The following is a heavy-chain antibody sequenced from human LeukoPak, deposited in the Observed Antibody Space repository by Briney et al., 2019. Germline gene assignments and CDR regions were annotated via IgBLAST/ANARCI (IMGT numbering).Heavy chain of an antibody. CDR3: ARGRNYAGGFDY. V-gene: IGHV4-59*01. CDR2: FSYGGST. J-gene: IGHJ4*02. CDR1: GDSISSYF. Sequence: SETLSLTCAVSGDSISSYFWNWIRQPPGKGLEWIGFFSYGGSTNHNPSLDSRVTISIDTSKNQFSLKLSSVTAADMAVYYCARGRNYAGGFDYWGQGTLVTVSS. D-gene: IGHD5-24*01.